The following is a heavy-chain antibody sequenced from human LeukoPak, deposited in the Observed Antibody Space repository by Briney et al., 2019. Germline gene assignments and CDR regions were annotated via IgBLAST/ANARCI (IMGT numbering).Heavy chain of an antibody. V-gene: IGHV3-48*03. CDR3: AKDRGESVAASLR. J-gene: IGHJ4*02. Sequence: GGSLRLSCAASGFTFSSYEMNWVRQAPGKGLEWVSYISTSGSTIYYADSVKGRFTISRDNAKNTMYLQMNSLRAEDTAVYYCAKDRGESVAASLRWGQGTLVTVSS. D-gene: IGHD2-21*01. CDR2: ISTSGSTI. CDR1: GFTFSSYE.